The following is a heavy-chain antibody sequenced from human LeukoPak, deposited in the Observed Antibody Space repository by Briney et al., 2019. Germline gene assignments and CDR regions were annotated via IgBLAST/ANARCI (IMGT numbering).Heavy chain of an antibody. CDR1: GFTFSSYW. D-gene: IGHD3-16*01. V-gene: IGHV3-7*03. Sequence: GSLRLSCAASGFTFSSYWVKWARPAPGKGLEWVASINHNGDVNYYVDSVKGRFTISRDNAKNSLYLQMSNLRAEDTAVYFCARGGGLDVWGQGATVTVSS. CDR2: INHNGDVN. J-gene: IGHJ6*02. CDR3: ARGGGLDV.